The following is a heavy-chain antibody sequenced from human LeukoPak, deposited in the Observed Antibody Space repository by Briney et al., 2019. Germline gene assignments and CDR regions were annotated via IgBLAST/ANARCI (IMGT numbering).Heavy chain of an antibody. CDR3: ASRGRYYDSSGYYQISDY. V-gene: IGHV1-2*02. CDR1: GYTFTSYY. CDR2: INPNSGGT. J-gene: IGHJ4*02. D-gene: IGHD3-22*01. Sequence: ASVKVSCKASGYTFTSYYMHWVRQAPGQGLEWMGWINPNSGGTNYAQKFQGRVTMTRDTSISTAYMELSRLRSDDKAVYYCASRGRYYDSSGYYQISDYWGQGTLVTVSS.